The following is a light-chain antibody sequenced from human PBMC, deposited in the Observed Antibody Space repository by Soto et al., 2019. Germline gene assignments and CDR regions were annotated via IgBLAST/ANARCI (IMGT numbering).Light chain of an antibody. CDR2: EGT. CDR3: CSSASSSSYV. V-gene: IGLV2-23*01. J-gene: IGLJ1*01. CDR1: TSDVGGYNL. Sequence: QSALTQPAPVSGSPGQSITISCSGTTSDVGGYNLVSWYQQHTAKAPKLLIYEGTQRPSGVSSRFSGSKSANTASLTISGLQAEDEADYYCCSSASSSSYVFGTGTKVTVL.